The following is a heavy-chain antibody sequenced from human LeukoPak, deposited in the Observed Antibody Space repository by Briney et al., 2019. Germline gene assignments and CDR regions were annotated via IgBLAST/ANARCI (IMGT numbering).Heavy chain of an antibody. D-gene: IGHD2-21*01. CDR3: AKHLGSHSFLFYYMDV. V-gene: IGHV3-23*01. CDR1: QFTYSRFA. J-gene: IGHJ6*03. CDR2: LSGSGTAT. Sequence: GGSLRLSCAASQFTYSRFAMSWIRQAPGTGLEWVSTLSGSGTATYYADSVKGRFTTSRDNSKDTLYLHMDNVRADDTAVYYCAKHLGSHSFLFYYMDVWGAGTSVIVSS.